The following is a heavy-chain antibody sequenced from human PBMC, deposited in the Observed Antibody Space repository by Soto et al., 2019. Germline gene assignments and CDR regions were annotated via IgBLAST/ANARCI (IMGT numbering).Heavy chain of an antibody. CDR3: ARGSSSWYLDY. CDR2: IIPIFGTA. J-gene: IGHJ4*02. CDR1: GGTFSNFA. Sequence: QVQLVQSGAEVKKPGSSVKVSCKASGGTFSNFAFNWVRQAPGQGLEWMGGIIPIFGTAHYAQKFQGRVTITADESTSTVYMELSSLRSEDTAVYYCARGSSSWYLDYWGQGTLVTVSS. D-gene: IGHD6-13*01. V-gene: IGHV1-69*12.